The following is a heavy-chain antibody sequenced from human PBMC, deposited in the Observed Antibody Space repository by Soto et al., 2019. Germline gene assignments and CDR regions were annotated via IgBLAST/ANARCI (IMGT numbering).Heavy chain of an antibody. D-gene: IGHD2-2*03. Sequence: VLLLESGGGFVQPGGSVRLSCAAPQFTFGGLGLSWVRQSPGRGLEWVATISRDEDNTHYADSVNGRFTISKDRSTNTLPLNMASRRAEDTAMYYCVSWMSAHFDYWGRGTLVTVSS. V-gene: IGHV3-23*01. J-gene: IGHJ4*02. CDR2: ISRDEDNT. CDR3: VSWMSAHFDY. CDR1: QFTFGGLG.